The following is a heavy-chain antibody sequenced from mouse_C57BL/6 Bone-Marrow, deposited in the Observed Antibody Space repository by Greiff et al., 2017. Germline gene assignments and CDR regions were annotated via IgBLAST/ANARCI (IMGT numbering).Heavy chain of an antibody. J-gene: IGHJ4*01. D-gene: IGHD2-4*01. CDR3: ASTYDDDGYAMDY. Sequence: VQLQQPGAELVRPGTSVKLSCKASGYTFTSYWMHWVKQRPGQGLEWIGVIDPSDSYTNYNQKFKGKATLTVDTSSSTAYMQLSSLTSEDSAVYYCASTYDDDGYAMDYWGQGTSVTVSS. V-gene: IGHV1-59*01. CDR1: GYTFTSYW. CDR2: IDPSDSYT.